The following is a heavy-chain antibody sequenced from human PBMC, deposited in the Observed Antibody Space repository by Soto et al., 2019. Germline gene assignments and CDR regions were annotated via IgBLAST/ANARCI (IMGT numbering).Heavy chain of an antibody. Sequence: GGSLRLSCAASGFTFSSYAMSWVRQAPGKGLEWVSAISGSGGGTYYADSVKGRFTISRDNSKNTLYLQMNSLRAEDTAVYYCAKDGVSVLMVYAIDPYYYGMDVWGQGSTVTVSS. CDR1: GFTFSSYA. D-gene: IGHD2-8*01. CDR2: ISGSGGGT. J-gene: IGHJ6*02. V-gene: IGHV3-23*01. CDR3: AKDGVSVLMVYAIDPYYYGMDV.